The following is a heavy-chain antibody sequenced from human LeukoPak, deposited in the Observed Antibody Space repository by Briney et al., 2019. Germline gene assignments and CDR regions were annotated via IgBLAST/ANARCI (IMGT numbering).Heavy chain of an antibody. D-gene: IGHD2-2*01. Sequence: ASVKVSCKASGYTFTGYYMHWVRQAPGQGLEWMGWINPNSGGPNYAQKFQGRVTMTRDASISTAYMELSRLRSDDTAVYYCASTGYCSSTSCYAATHYNYGMAVWGQGTTVTVSS. V-gene: IGHV1-2*02. J-gene: IGHJ6*02. CDR2: INPNSGGP. CDR1: GYTFTGYY. CDR3: ASTGYCSSTSCYAATHYNYGMAV.